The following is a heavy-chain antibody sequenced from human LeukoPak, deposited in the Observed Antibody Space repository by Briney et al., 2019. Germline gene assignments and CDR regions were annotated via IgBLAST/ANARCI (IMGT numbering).Heavy chain of an antibody. J-gene: IGHJ4*02. CDR2: IYYSGST. D-gene: IGHD6-13*01. V-gene: IGHV4-39*01. CDR1: GGSISSSSYY. Sequence: SETLSLTCTVSGGSISSSSYYWGGIRQPPGRGLEWIGSIYYSGSTYYNPSLKSRVTISVDTSKNQFSLKLSSVTAADTAVYYCARHVGGSWHSYFDYWGQGTLVTVSS. CDR3: ARHVGGSWHSYFDY.